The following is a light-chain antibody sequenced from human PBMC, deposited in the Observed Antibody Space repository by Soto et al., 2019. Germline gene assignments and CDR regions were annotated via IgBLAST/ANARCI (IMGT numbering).Light chain of an antibody. J-gene: IGLJ2*01. CDR2: EVT. CDR3: SSYVDNNKV. V-gene: IGLV2-8*01. Sequence: QSALTQPPSASGSHGQSVTIPCTGTSSDIGGHNYVSWYQHYPGKAPKLIIYEVTKRPSGVPDRFSGSKSGNTASLTVSGLQAEDEADYYCSSYVDNNKVFGGGTKLTVL. CDR1: SSDIGGHNY.